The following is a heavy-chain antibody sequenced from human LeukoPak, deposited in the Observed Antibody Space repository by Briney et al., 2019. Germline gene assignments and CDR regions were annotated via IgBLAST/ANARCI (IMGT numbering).Heavy chain of an antibody. J-gene: IGHJ4*02. V-gene: IGHV3-23*01. D-gene: IGHD6-6*01. CDR3: AKYSSSSPYFDY. CDR2: ISGSGGST. CDR1: GFTFSTHW. Sequence: GGSLRLSCAASGFTFSTHWMHWVRQAPGKGLEWVSAISGSGGSTYYADSVKGRFTISRDNSKNTLYLQMNSLRAEDTAVYYCAKYSSSSPYFDYWGQGTLVTVSS.